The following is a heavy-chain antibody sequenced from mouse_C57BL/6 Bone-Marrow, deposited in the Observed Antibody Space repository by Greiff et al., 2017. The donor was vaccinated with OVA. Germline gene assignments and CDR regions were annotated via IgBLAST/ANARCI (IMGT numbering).Heavy chain of an antibody. Sequence: QVQLQQPGAELVRPGTSVKLSCKASGYTFTSYWMHWVKQRPGQGLEWIGVIDPSDSYTNYNQKFKSKATLTVDKSSSTAYMQLSSLTSEDSAVYYCAKDDYDYWGQGTTLTVSS. J-gene: IGHJ2*01. V-gene: IGHV1-59*01. CDR2: IDPSDSYT. CDR3: AKDDYDY. CDR1: GYTFTSYW. D-gene: IGHD2-4*01.